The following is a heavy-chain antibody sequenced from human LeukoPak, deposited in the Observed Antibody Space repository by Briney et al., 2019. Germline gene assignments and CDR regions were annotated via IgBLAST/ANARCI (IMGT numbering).Heavy chain of an antibody. CDR1: GFTFSSYA. J-gene: IGHJ3*02. V-gene: IGHV3-30-3*01. D-gene: IGHD2-2*01. CDR2: ISYDGSNK. CDR3: AKAPSVPAAREDDAFDI. Sequence: GGSLRLSCAASGFTFSSYAMHWVRQAPGKGLEWVAVISYDGSNKYYADSVKGRFTISRDNSKNTLYLQMNSLRAEDTAVYYCAKAPSVPAAREDDAFDIWGQGTMVTVSS.